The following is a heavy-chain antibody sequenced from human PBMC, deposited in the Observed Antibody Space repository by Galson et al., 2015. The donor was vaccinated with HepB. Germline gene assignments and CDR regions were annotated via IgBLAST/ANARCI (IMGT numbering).Heavy chain of an antibody. CDR3: VRGTSDWPGVAY. CDR1: DFIFSSYS. V-gene: IGHV3-21*01. CDR2: ISSSPSYI. D-gene: IGHD1-1*01. J-gene: IGHJ4*02. Sequence: SLRLSCAVSDFIFSSYSMNWVRQAPGKGLEWVACISSSPSYIYYADSVKGRFTISRDDAKNTLYLQMNTLRAEDTAVYYCVRGTSDWPGVAYWGQGVLVTVSS.